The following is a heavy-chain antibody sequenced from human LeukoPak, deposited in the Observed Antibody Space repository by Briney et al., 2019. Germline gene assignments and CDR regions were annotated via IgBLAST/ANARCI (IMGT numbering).Heavy chain of an antibody. CDR3: ARGHLRFRESLNLVRLVY. V-gene: IGHV1-2*02. Sequence: ASVKVSCKASGYTFTGYYMHWVRQAPGQGLEWMGWINPNSGGTNYAQKFQGRVTMTRDTSISTAYMELSRLRSDDTAVYYCARGHLRFRESLNLVRLVYWGQGTLVTVSS. D-gene: IGHD3-10*01. CDR1: GYTFTGYY. J-gene: IGHJ4*02. CDR2: INPNSGGT.